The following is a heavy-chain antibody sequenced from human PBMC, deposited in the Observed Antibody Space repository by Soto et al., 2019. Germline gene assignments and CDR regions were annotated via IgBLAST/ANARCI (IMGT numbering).Heavy chain of an antibody. CDR2: IKSKTDGGTT. Sequence: EVQLVESGGGLVKPGGSLRLSCAASGFTFSNAWMNWVRQAPGKGLEWVGRIKSKTDGGTTDYAAPVKGRFTISRDDSKNTLYLQMNSLKTEDTAVYYCTTDLGLRWVGEDLNYWGQGTLVTVSS. D-gene: IGHD3-10*01. V-gene: IGHV3-15*07. J-gene: IGHJ4*02. CDR3: TTDLGLRWVGEDLNY. CDR1: GFTFSNAW.